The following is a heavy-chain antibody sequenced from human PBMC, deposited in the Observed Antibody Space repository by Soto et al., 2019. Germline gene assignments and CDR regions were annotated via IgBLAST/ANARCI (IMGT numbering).Heavy chain of an antibody. Sequence: AASVKVSCKASGYTFFTYDISWVRQAPGQGLELMGWISTYSGDTKYAQKFQGRVTMTTDTSTTTAYLELRSLRSDDTAVYYCARHHGPTTSENWFDPWGQGTLVTVSS. CDR3: ARHHGPTTSENWFDP. CDR1: GYTFFTYD. J-gene: IGHJ5*02. CDR2: ISTYSGDT. D-gene: IGHD5-12*01. V-gene: IGHV1-18*01.